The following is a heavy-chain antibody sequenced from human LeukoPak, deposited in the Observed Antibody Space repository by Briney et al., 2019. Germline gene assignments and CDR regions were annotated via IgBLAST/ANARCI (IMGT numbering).Heavy chain of an antibody. CDR2: IYSGGST. CDR1: GFTVSSNY. J-gene: IGHJ4*02. V-gene: IGHV3-53*01. Sequence: PGGSLRLSCAASGFTVSSNYMSWVCQAPGKGLEWVSVIYSGGSTYYADSVKGRFTISRDNSKNTLYLQMNSLRAKDTAVYYCARVEEGHFDYWGQGTLVTVSS. CDR3: ARVEEGHFDY.